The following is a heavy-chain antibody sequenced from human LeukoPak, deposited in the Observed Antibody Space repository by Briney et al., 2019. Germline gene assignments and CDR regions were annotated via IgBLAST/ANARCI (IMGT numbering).Heavy chain of an antibody. J-gene: IGHJ1*01. V-gene: IGHV1-69*04. CDR3: ASIAVAGTLYFQH. CDR1: GGTFSSYA. D-gene: IGHD6-19*01. Sequence: GSSVKVSCKASGGTFSSYAISWVRQAPGQGLEWMGKIIPILGIANYAQKFQGRGTITADKSTSTAYMELSSLRSEDTAVYYCASIAVAGTLYFQHWGQGTLVTVSS. CDR2: IIPILGIA.